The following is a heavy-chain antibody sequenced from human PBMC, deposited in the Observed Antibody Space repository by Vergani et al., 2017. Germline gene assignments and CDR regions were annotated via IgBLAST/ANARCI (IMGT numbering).Heavy chain of an antibody. V-gene: IGHV3-23*01. CDR2: ISGSAGST. D-gene: IGHD6-19*01. CDR3: ASSSGGAVAGYFDY. Sequence: EVQLLDSGGGLVQPGGSLRLSCTTSGFTFSSYAMSWVRQAPGEGLEWVSAISGSAGSTYYADSVKGRFTISRDNAKNTLYLQMNSLRADDTAVYYCASSSGGAVAGYFDYWGQGTLVTVSS. J-gene: IGHJ4*02. CDR1: GFTFSSYA.